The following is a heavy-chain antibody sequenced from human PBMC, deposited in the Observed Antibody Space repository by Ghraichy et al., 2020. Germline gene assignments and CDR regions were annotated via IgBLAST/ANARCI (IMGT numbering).Heavy chain of an antibody. CDR2: IHWNDVK. V-gene: IGHV2-5*01. CDR3: AHRPPRGDYVRFDP. J-gene: IGHJ5*02. D-gene: IGHD4-17*01. Sequence: SGPTLVKPTQTLTLTCTFSGFSLSTHEVAVAWIRQPPGKALEWLAVIHWNDVKYYSPSLQSRLTIAKDTSKNQVVLTMINMEPVDTATYYCAHRPPRGDYVRFDPWGQGILVTVSS. CDR1: GFSLSTHEVA.